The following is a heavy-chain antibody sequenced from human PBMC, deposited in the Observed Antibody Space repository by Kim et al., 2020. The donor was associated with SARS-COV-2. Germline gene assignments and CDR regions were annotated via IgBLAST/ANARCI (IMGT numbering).Heavy chain of an antibody. CDR1: GFTVSSNY. J-gene: IGHJ6*04. Sequence: GGSLRLSCAASGFTVSSNYMSWVRQAPGKGLEWVSVIYSGGSTYYADSVKGRFTISRDNSKNTLYLQMNSLRAEDTAVYYCARDWGGIYGEDVWGKGTTVTVSS. CDR2: IYSGGST. CDR3: ARDWGGIYGEDV. V-gene: IGHV3-66*01. D-gene: IGHD3-16*01.